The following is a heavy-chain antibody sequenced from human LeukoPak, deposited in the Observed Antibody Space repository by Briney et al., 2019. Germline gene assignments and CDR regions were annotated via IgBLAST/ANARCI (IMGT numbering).Heavy chain of an antibody. J-gene: IGHJ4*02. CDR3: AKVAKYYYGPETYYFFEQ. CDR2: ISSSGSTI. V-gene: IGHV3-11*04. D-gene: IGHD3-10*01. Sequence: PGGSLRLSCAASGFTFSDYYMSWIRQAPGKGLEWVSYISSSGSTIYYADSVKSRFTISRDNAKNSLYLQMNSLRVGDTAVYYCAKVAKYYYGPETYYFFEQWGQGTPVTASS. CDR1: GFTFSDYY.